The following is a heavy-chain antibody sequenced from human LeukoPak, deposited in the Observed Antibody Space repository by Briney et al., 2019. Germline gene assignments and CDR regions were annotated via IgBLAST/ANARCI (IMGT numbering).Heavy chain of an antibody. Sequence: SETLSLTCGVSGGSISSTNWWSWVRQPPGQGLEWIGEISLSGVTNYNPSLKSRVTMSIDRSKNHLSLTLTSVTAEDTAVYYCAMSNGGYSLTPWGQGTLVTVSS. J-gene: IGHJ1*01. CDR2: ISLSGVT. D-gene: IGHD3-22*01. CDR1: GGSISSTNW. CDR3: AMSNGGYSLTP. V-gene: IGHV4-4*02.